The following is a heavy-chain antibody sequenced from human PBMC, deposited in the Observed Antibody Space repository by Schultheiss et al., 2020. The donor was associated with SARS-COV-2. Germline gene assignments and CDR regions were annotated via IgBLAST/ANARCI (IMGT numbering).Heavy chain of an antibody. D-gene: IGHD6-6*01. CDR1: GYTFTGYY. Sequence: ASVKVSCKASGYTFTGYYMHWVRQAPGQGLEWMGWINPNSGGTNYAQKFQGRVTITADESTSTAYMELSSLRSEDTAVYYCARDYSSSLYYGMDVWGQGTTVTVSS. CDR3: ARDYSSSLYYGMDV. V-gene: IGHV1-2*02. J-gene: IGHJ6*02. CDR2: INPNSGGT.